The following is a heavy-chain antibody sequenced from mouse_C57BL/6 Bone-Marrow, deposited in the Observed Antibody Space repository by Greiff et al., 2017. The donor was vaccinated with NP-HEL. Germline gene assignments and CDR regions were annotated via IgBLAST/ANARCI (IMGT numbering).Heavy chain of an antibody. CDR2: ISYDGSN. Sequence: DVKLVESGPGLVKPSQSLSLTCSVTGYSITSGYYWNWIRQFPGNKLEWMGYISYDGSNNYNPSLKNRISITRDTSKNQFFLKLNSVTTEDTATYYCARVEIYDGYYLDYWGQGTTLTVSS. J-gene: IGHJ2*01. CDR3: ARVEIYDGYYLDY. V-gene: IGHV3-6*01. CDR1: GYSITSGYY. D-gene: IGHD2-3*01.